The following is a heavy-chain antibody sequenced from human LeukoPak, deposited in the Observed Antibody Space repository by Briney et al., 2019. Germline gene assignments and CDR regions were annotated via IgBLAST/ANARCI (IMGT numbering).Heavy chain of an antibody. CDR2: INTSGST. CDR3: AREGYTSSWYTGYYYFES. V-gene: IGHV4-61*02. Sequence: SETLSLTCTVSGGSISSGSYFGTWIRQPAGKGLEWIGRINTSGSTNYNPSLKSRVTISVDTSRNQFSLKLSSVTAADTAVFYCAREGYTSSWYTGYYYFESWGQGTLVTVSS. CDR1: GGSISSGSYF. J-gene: IGHJ4*02. D-gene: IGHD6-13*01.